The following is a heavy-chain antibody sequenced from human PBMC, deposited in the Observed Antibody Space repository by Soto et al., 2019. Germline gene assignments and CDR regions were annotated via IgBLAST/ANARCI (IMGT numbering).Heavy chain of an antibody. J-gene: IGHJ4*02. CDR2: ISYDGSNE. Sequence: GGSLRLSCAASGFTFSSYAMHWVRQAPGKGLEWVSVISYDGSNEYYVDSVKGRFTISRDNSKNTLYLQMNSLRAEDTAVYYCARERGGGPDYWGQGTMVTVSS. CDR3: ARERGGGPDY. V-gene: IGHV3-30-3*01. CDR1: GFTFSSYA. D-gene: IGHD3-16*01.